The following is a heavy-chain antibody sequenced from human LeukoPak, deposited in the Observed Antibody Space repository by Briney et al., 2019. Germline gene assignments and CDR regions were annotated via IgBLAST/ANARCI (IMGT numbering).Heavy chain of an antibody. V-gene: IGHV3-7*05. CDR3: ARAGYPGAVDV. J-gene: IGHJ6*02. D-gene: IGHD3-9*01. Sequence: PGGSLRLSCAASGFTFINYWMNWVRQAPGKGLEWVAYMKPDGSEKQCMDSGKGRFTISRDNSKNLLYLQMNGLRSEDTAVYYCARAGYPGAVDVWGQGTTVIVS. CDR1: GFTFINYW. CDR2: MKPDGSEK.